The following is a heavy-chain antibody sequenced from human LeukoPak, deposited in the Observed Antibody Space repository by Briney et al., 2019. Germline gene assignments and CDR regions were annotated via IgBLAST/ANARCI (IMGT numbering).Heavy chain of an antibody. CDR3: ARQGIGSFDI. J-gene: IGHJ3*02. Sequence: SETLSLTCTVSGGSISSSSYYWGWIRQPPGKGLEWIGSIYYSGSTYYNPSLKSRVTISVDTSKYQFSLKLSSVTAADTAVYYCARQGIGSFDIWGQGTMVTVSS. D-gene: IGHD2-21*01. CDR1: GGSISSSSYY. CDR2: IYYSGST. V-gene: IGHV4-39*01.